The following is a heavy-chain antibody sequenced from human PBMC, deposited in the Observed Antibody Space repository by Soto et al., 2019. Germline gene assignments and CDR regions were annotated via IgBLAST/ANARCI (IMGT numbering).Heavy chain of an antibody. CDR3: ARHFYGVSPWGFDP. CDR2: VYYSGIT. D-gene: IGHD2-8*01. Sequence: SETLSLTCTVSGDSISSSSHFWGWIRQPPGKGLEWIGSVYYSGITYYSPSLKSRVTMSVDASKNLFSLKLSSVAAADAAVYFCARHFYGVSPWGFDPWGLGTLVTSPQ. V-gene: IGHV4-39*01. J-gene: IGHJ5*02. CDR1: GDSISSSSHF.